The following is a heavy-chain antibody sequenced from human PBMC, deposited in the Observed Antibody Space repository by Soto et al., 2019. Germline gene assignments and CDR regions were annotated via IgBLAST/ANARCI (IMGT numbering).Heavy chain of an antibody. V-gene: IGHV3-48*03. CDR2: ISSASSAI. D-gene: IGHD2-8*01. Sequence: EVQLVESGGGLVQPRGSLRLSCAASGFTFSSYHMDWVRQAPGKGLEWVSYISSASSAIYYADSVKGRFTISRDNAKNSLFLQMNSLRAEDTAVYYCARDLMGYAMDVWGQGTTVTVSS. CDR3: ARDLMGYAMDV. J-gene: IGHJ6*02. CDR1: GFTFSSYH.